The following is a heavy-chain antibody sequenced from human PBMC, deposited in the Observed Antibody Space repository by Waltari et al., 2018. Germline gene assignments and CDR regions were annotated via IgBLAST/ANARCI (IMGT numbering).Heavy chain of an antibody. CDR1: GGTFSSYA. CDR3: ARDRGYGSDGMDV. J-gene: IGHJ6*02. CDR2: IIPIFGTA. D-gene: IGHD3-10*01. V-gene: IGHV1-69*05. Sequence: QVQLVQSGAEVKKPGSSVKVSCKASGGTFSSYAISWVRQAPGQGLEGMGGIIPIFGTANYAPKVQGRGTITTDESTSTAYMELSSLRSEDTAVYYCARDRGYGSDGMDVWGQGTTVTVSS.